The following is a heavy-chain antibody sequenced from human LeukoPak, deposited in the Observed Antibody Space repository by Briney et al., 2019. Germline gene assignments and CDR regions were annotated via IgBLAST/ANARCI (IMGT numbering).Heavy chain of an antibody. Sequence: SETLSLTCAVYGGSFSGYYWSWIRQPPGKGLEWIGEINHSGSTNYNPSLKSRVTISVDTSKNQFSLKLSSVTAADTAVYYCARREGYGYCSSTSCPVDYWGQGTLVTVSS. V-gene: IGHV4-34*01. CDR1: GGSFSGYY. J-gene: IGHJ4*02. CDR3: ARREGYGYCSSTSCPVDY. D-gene: IGHD2-2*03. CDR2: INHSGST.